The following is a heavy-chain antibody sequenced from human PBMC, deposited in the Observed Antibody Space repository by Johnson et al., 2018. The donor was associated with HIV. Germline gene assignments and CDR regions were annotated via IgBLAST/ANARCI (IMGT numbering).Heavy chain of an antibody. CDR3: AKDI. V-gene: IGHV3-33*06. CDR2: IWYDGSNK. J-gene: IGHJ3*02. CDR1: GFTFSGYG. Sequence: QVQLVESGGGVVQPGRSLRLSCAASGFTFSGYGMHWVRQAPGKGLEWVALIWYDGSNKYYADSVRGRFSISGDNSKKTLYLQMNSLRAEDTAVFYCAKDIWGQGTMVTVSS.